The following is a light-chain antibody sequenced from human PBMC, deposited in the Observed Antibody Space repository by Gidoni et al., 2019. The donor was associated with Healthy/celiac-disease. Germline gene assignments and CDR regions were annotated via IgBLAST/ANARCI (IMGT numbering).Light chain of an antibody. CDR3: QQSYSTLGT. Sequence: DIQMTQSPSSLSASVGDRVTITCRASQSISSYLNWYQQKPGKAPKRLIYAASSLQSGVPSRFSGSGSGTDFTLTISSLQPEDFATYYCQQSYSTLGTFGQGTKVEIK. V-gene: IGKV1-39*01. CDR1: QSISSY. J-gene: IGKJ1*01. CDR2: AAS.